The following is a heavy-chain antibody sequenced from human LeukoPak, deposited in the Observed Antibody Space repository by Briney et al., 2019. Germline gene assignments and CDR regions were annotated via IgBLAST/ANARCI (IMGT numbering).Heavy chain of an antibody. D-gene: IGHD3-10*01. J-gene: IGHJ5*02. CDR1: GGTFSSYA. CDR3: AGSMVQGNWFDP. CDR2: IIPIFGTA. V-gene: IGHV1-69*01. Sequence: GSSVKVSCKASGGTFSSYAISWVRQAPGQGLEWMGGIIPIFGTANYAQKFQGRVTITADESTSTAYMELSSLRSEDTAVYYCAGSMVQGNWFDPWGQGTLVTVSS.